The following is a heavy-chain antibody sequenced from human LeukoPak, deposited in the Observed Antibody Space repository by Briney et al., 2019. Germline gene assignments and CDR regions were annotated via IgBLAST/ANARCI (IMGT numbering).Heavy chain of an antibody. CDR3: ARERKTIFGRHGWFDP. Sequence: SETLSLTCTVSGYSISSGYYWGWIRQPPGKGLEWIGSIYHSGSTYYNPSLKSRVTISVDTSKNQFSLKLSSVTAADTAVYYCARERKTIFGRHGWFDPWGQGTLVTVSS. CDR1: GYSISSGYY. CDR2: IYHSGST. D-gene: IGHD3-3*01. J-gene: IGHJ5*02. V-gene: IGHV4-38-2*02.